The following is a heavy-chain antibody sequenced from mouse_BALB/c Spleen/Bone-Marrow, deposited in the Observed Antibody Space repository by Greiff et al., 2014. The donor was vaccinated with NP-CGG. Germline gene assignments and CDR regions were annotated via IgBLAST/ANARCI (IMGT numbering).Heavy chain of an antibody. Sequence: QVQLKESGAELMKPGASVKISCKATGYTFSRYWIEWVKQRPGHGLEWIGEVLPGSGSTNYNEKFKGKATFTADTSSNTAYMQLSSLTSEDSAVYYCARNYGNYVWFANWGQGTLVTVSA. CDR2: VLPGSGST. CDR3: ARNYGNYVWFAN. J-gene: IGHJ3*01. V-gene: IGHV1-9*01. D-gene: IGHD2-1*01. CDR1: GYTFSRYW.